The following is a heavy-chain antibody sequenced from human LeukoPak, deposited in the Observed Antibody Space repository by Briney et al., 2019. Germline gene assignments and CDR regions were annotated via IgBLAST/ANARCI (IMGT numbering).Heavy chain of an antibody. Sequence: GGSLRLSCAASGFTFSNYWVSWVRQAPGKGLEWVANIKQDGSEKHYVDSVKGRFPISRDNAKNSLYLQMNGLRADDTAVYFCARVAVAGTEFDYWGQGTLVTVSS. CDR1: GFTFSNYW. J-gene: IGHJ4*02. V-gene: IGHV3-7*04. CDR2: IKQDGSEK. CDR3: ARVAVAGTEFDY. D-gene: IGHD6-19*01.